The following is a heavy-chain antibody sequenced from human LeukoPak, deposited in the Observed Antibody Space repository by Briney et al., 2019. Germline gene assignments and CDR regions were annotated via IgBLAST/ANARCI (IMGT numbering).Heavy chain of an antibody. CDR1: GGTFITYA. D-gene: IGHD6-13*01. J-gene: IGHJ4*02. CDR3: ARGRGMGIAAANDY. Sequence: SVKVSCKASGGTFITYAISWVRQAPGQGLEWMGGIIPIFGTANYAQKFQGRVTITADESTSTAYMELSSLRSEDTAVYYCARGRGMGIAAANDYWGQGTLVTVSS. CDR2: IIPIFGTA. V-gene: IGHV1-69*01.